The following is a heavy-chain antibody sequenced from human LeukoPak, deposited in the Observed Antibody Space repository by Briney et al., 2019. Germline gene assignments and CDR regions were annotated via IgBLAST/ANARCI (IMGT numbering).Heavy chain of an antibody. CDR2: ITHEDGET. V-gene: IGHV1-24*01. Sequence: GASVRVSCTAYGFSLTDLSMNWVRQAPGKGLEWMGGITHEDGETIYEQNLKGRVTITEDTSTGTAYMQLRGLKFEDTAVYYCTTLGAVLLWFEEAQHGTVELWGQGTMVTVSP. CDR1: GFSLTDLS. J-gene: IGHJ3*01. CDR3: TTLGAVLLWFEEAQHGTVEL. D-gene: IGHD3-10*01.